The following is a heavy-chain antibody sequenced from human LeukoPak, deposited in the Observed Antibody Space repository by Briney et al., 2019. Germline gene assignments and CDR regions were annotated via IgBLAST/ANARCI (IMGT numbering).Heavy chain of an antibody. CDR2: IKPDGSEE. J-gene: IGHJ4*02. CDR1: GFTFSSYW. CDR3: TLVTRATAAVDY. V-gene: IGHV3-7*01. D-gene: IGHD6-13*01. Sequence: GGSLRLSCAASGFTFSSYWMSWVRQVSGKGLEWVANIKPDGSEEYYVDSVKGRFTISRDNAEKSLYLQMNSLRVEDTAVYYCTLVTRATAAVDYSGQGTLVTVSS.